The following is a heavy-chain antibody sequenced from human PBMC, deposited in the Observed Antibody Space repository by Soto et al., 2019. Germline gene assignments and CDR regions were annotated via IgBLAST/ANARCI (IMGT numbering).Heavy chain of an antibody. CDR3: AXGTGGLGELYYYYGMDV. J-gene: IGHJ6*02. D-gene: IGHD3-10*01. Sequence: ASVKVSCKPSGYTFTSYGISWVRQAPGQGLEWMGWISAYNGNTNYAQKLQGRVTMTTDTSTSTAYMELRSLRSDDTAVYYCAXGTGGLGELYYYYGMDVWGQGTTVTVSS. CDR1: GYTFTSYG. V-gene: IGHV1-18*04. CDR2: ISAYNGNT.